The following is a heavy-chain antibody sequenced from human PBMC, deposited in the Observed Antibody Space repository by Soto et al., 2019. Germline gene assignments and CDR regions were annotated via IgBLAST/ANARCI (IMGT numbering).Heavy chain of an antibody. Sequence: GGSQRLSYAASGFTFGGYAVSWVRQAPGKGLEWVSAISGSGGSTYYADSVKGRFTISRDNSKNTLYLQMNSLRAEDTAVYYCAKGEDIVVVVAAMGYAFDIWGQGTMVTVSS. D-gene: IGHD2-15*01. V-gene: IGHV3-23*01. CDR2: ISGSGGST. CDR3: AKGEDIVVVVAAMGYAFDI. CDR1: GFTFGGYA. J-gene: IGHJ3*02.